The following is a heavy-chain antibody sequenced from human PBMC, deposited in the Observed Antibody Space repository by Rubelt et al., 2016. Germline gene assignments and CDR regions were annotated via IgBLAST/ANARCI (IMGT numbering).Heavy chain of an antibody. D-gene: IGHD3-10*01. CDR1: GGSFSGYY. CDR2: INHSGST. V-gene: IGHV4-34*01. J-gene: IGHJ5*02. CDR3: ARGGRYYGSGSYQRHNWFDP. Sequence: QVQLPQWGAGLLKPSETLSLTCAVYGGSFSGYYWSWIRQPPGKGLAWIGEINHSGSTNYNPPLKSRGTKTVAPSKNQLSLKLGRVTDADPAVYYWARGGRYYGSGSYQRHNWFDPWGQGTLVTVSS.